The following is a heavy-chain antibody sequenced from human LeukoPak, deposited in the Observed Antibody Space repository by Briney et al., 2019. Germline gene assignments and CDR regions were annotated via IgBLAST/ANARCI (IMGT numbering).Heavy chain of an antibody. Sequence: PGGSLRLSCAASGFTFGTYGMSWVRQAPGKGLEWVSAISGSGGSTYYADSVKGRFTISRDNSKNTLFLQMNSLRADDTAVYYCATIISGRTTAGTIDGWGQGTLVTVSS. CDR1: GFTFGTYG. D-gene: IGHD3-10*01. CDR3: ATIISGRTTAGTIDG. CDR2: ISGSGGST. V-gene: IGHV3-23*01. J-gene: IGHJ4*02.